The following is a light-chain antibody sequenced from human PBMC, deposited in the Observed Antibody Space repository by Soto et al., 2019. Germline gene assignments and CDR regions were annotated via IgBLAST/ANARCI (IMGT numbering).Light chain of an antibody. Sequence: DIRMTQSPSSLSASVGDRVAITCRASQPINDYLNWYRQAPGKAPTLLIYSASSLRSGVPSRFSGRGYGTNFTLIISSLQPEDFATYYCQQTYTTPPETFGPGTKVDIK. J-gene: IGKJ3*01. CDR1: QPINDY. V-gene: IGKV1-39*01. CDR2: SAS. CDR3: QQTYTTPPET.